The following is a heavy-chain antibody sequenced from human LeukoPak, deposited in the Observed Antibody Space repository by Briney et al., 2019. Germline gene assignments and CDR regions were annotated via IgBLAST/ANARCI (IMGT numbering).Heavy chain of an antibody. D-gene: IGHD1-26*01. CDR3: ATGPPGGLVRQFQH. CDR1: GFTFSNYW. J-gene: IGHJ1*01. CDR2: INSDGSTT. Sequence: PGGSLRLSCAASGFTFSNYWMHWVRHAPGKGLVWVSRINSDGSTTTYADSVKGRLTISRDNAKNTLYLQMNSLRAEDTAVYYCATGPPGGLVRQFQHWGQGTLVTVSS. V-gene: IGHV3-74*01.